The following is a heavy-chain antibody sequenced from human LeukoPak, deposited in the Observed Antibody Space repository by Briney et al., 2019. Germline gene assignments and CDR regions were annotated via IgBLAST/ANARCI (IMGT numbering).Heavy chain of an antibody. J-gene: IGHJ5*02. CDR2: IYYSGST. V-gene: IGHV4-59*01. CDR3: ASSGYSGYDWFDP. CDR1: GVSISSYY. Sequence: SETLSLTCTVSGVSISSYYWSWIRQPPGKGLEWIEYIYYSGSTNYNPSLKSRVTISVDTSKNQFSLKLSSVTAADTAVYYCASSGYSGYDWFDPWGQGTLVTVSS. D-gene: IGHD5-12*01.